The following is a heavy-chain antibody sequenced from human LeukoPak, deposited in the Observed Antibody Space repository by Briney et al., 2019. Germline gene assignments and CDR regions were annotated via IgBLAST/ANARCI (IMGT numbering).Heavy chain of an antibody. J-gene: IGHJ5*02. D-gene: IGHD4-11*01. CDR1: GFIFRTYA. CDR3: ARGSTITTDDNWFDP. CDR2: ISWDSVSI. Sequence: GGSLRLSCAASGFIFRTYAMSWVRQAPGKGLEWVSGISWDSVSINYADSVKGRFTISRDNAKNSLYLQMNSLRAEDTALYYCARGSTITTDDNWFDPWGQGTLVTVSS. V-gene: IGHV3-9*01.